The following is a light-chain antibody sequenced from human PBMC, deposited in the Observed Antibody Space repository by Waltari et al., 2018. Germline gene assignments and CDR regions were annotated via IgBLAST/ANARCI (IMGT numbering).Light chain of an antibody. V-gene: IGKV4-1*01. J-gene: IGKJ4*01. Sequence: DIVMTQSPDSLAVSLGERATIHCKSSQPVLYSPNNKNYLAWYQQKPGQPPKLLIYLASTRESGVPDRFSGSGSGTDFTLTISSLQADDFATYYCQQYDSYGLTFGGGTKVEI. CDR2: LAS. CDR3: QQYDSYGLT. CDR1: QPVLYSPNNKNY.